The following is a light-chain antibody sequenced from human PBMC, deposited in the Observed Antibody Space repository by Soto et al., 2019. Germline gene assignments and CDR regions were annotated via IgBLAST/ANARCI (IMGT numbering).Light chain of an antibody. V-gene: IGLV3-1*01. J-gene: IGLJ2*01. CDR1: KLGNKY. CDR2: QDN. CDR3: QAWDSSTAV. Sequence: SYELTQPPSVSVSPGQTASITCSGHKLGNKYACWYQQKPGQSPVLVIYQDNKRPSGIPERFSASNSGDTATLTISGTHAMDEADYFCQAWDSSTAVFGGGTKLTVL.